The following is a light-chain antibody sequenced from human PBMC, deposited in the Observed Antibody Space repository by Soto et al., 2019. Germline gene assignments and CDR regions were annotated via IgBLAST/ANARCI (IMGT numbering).Light chain of an antibody. CDR2: AAS. V-gene: IGKV1-39*01. J-gene: IGKJ3*01. CDR1: QIIGNY. Sequence: DIQMTQSPSSLSASVGDRVTITCRASQIIGNYLNWYQQKPEKAPKFLIYAASTLQSGVPSRFSGSGSGTDFTLTINSLQPEDFATYYCQQTYNTPFTFGPGTKVDIK. CDR3: QQTYNTPFT.